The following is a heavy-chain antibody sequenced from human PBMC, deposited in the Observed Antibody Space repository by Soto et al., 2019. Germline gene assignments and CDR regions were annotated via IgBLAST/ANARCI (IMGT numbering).Heavy chain of an antibody. Sequence: GGALILSCTASGFTFSSYTMNWVRQAPGKGLEWVSSITGSGGSTYYADSVKGRFTISRDNSKDTLYLQMNGLRADDTAVYYCANGGSDCSDSNCYFWGQGTQVTVSS. V-gene: IGHV3-23*01. J-gene: IGHJ4*02. CDR1: GFTFSSYT. CDR2: ITGSGGST. D-gene: IGHD2-2*01. CDR3: ANGGSDCSDSNCYF.